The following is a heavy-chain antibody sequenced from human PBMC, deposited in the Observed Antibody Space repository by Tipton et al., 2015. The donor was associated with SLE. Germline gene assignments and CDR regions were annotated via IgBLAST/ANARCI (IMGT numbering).Heavy chain of an antibody. CDR1: GGSISSSSYY. J-gene: IGHJ3*02. CDR2: IHYTGST. Sequence: TLSLTCTVSGGSISSSSYYWGWIRQPPGKGLEWIGSIHYTGSTYYNPSLKSRVTISVDTSKNQFSLRLSSVTAADTAVYYCARDPNLDAFDIWGQGTMVTVSS. V-gene: IGHV4-39*07. D-gene: IGHD5-24*01. CDR3: ARDPNLDAFDI.